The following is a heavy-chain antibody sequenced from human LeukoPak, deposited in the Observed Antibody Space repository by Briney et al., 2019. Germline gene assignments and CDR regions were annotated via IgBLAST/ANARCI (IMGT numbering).Heavy chain of an antibody. Sequence: PSETLSLTCAVYGGSFSGYYWSWIRQPPGKGLEWIGEINHSGSTNYNPSLKSRVTISVDTSKNQFSLKLSSVTAADTAVYYCARDNGFGLRYFDWLSLGAPFDPWGQGTLVTVSS. CDR1: GGSFSGYY. V-gene: IGHV4-34*01. J-gene: IGHJ5*02. CDR3: ARDNGFGLRYFDWLSLGAPFDP. CDR2: INHSGST. D-gene: IGHD3-9*01.